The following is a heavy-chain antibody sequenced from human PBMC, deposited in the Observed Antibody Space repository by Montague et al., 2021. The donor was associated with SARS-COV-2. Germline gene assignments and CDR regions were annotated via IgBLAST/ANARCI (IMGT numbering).Heavy chain of an antibody. D-gene: IGHD2-2*01. J-gene: IGHJ6*03. Sequence: SETLSLTCAVYGGSFSGYYWSWIRQPPGKGLEWIGEINYSGSTNYNPSLKSRVTISVDTSKNQFSLKLSSVTAADTAVYYCARARQDVGVPALGIRAYYYYYYMDVWGKGTTVTVSS. CDR3: ARARQDVGVPALGIRAYYYYYYMDV. CDR2: INYSGST. CDR1: GGSFSGYY. V-gene: IGHV4-34*01.